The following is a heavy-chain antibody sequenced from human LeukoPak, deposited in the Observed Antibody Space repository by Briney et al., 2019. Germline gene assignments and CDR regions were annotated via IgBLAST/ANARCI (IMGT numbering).Heavy chain of an antibody. J-gene: IGHJ4*02. D-gene: IGHD6-19*01. CDR3: ARGGIRVSGIDEFDY. V-gene: IGHV3-13*01. CDR1: GFTFTNYD. Sequence: GGSLRLSCAASGFTFTNYDMHWVRQAPGKGLEWVSAIGIRGDTYYSGSVKGRFTISRENAENSLYLQMNSLRAEDTAVYYCARGGIRVSGIDEFDYWGQRTLVTVSS. CDR2: IGIRGDT.